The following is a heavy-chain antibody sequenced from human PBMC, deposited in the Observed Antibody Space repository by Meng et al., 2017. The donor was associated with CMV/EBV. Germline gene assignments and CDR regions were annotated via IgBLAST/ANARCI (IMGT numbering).Heavy chain of an antibody. V-gene: IGHV5-10-1*01. CDR3: ARHLRRDYGRFGFDY. CDR2: IDPSDSYT. Sequence: KVSCKGSGYSFTSYWISWVRQMPGKGLEWMGWIDPSDSYTNYSPSFQGHVTISADKSISTAYLQWSSLKASDTAMYYCARHLRRDYGRFGFDYWGQGTLVTVSS. J-gene: IGHJ4*02. CDR1: GYSFTSYW. D-gene: IGHD4-17*01.